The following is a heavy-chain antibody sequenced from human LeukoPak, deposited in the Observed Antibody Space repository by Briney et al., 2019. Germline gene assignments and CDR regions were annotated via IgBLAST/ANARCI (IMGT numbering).Heavy chain of an antibody. V-gene: IGHV1-8*01. CDR1: GYTFTSYD. CDR2: MNPNSGNT. D-gene: IGHD6-13*01. Sequence: HWASVKVSCKASGYTFTSYDINWVRQATGQGLEWMGWMNPNSGNTGYAQKFQGRVTMTRNTSISTAYMELSSLRSEDTAVYYCAAGYSSSHYLDGEGVDIWGQGTMVTVSS. CDR3: AAGYSSSHYLDGEGVDI. J-gene: IGHJ3*02.